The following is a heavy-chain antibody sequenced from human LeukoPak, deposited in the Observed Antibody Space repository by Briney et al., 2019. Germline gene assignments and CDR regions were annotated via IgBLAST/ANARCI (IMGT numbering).Heavy chain of an antibody. CDR2: IRYDGSNK. V-gene: IGHV3-30*02. D-gene: IGHD3-22*01. Sequence: PGGSLRLSCAASGFTFSSYGMHWVRQAPGKGLEWVAFIRYDGSNKYYADSVKGRFTISRDNSKNTLYLQMNSLRAEDTAVYYCAKEDPYYYDSSEDQGYWGQGTLVTVSS. J-gene: IGHJ4*02. CDR1: GFTFSSYG. CDR3: AKEDPYYYDSSEDQGY.